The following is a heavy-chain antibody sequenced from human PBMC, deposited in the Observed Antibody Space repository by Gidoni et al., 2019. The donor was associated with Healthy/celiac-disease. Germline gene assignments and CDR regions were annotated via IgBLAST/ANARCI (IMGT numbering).Heavy chain of an antibody. CDR3: ARPKRYCSGGSCYPRWFDP. V-gene: IGHV4-34*01. CDR1: GGSFSGYY. J-gene: IGHJ5*02. Sequence: QVQLQQWGAGLLKPSETLSLTCAVYGGSFSGYYWSWIRQPPGKGLEWIGEINHSGSTNYNPSLKSRVTISVDTSKNQFSLKLSSVTAADTAVYYRARPKRYCSGGSCYPRWFDPWGQGTLVTVSS. CDR2: INHSGST. D-gene: IGHD2-15*01.